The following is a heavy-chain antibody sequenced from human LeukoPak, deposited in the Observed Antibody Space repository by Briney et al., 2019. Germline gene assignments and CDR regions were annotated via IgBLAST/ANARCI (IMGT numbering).Heavy chain of an antibody. Sequence: ASVKVSCKASGYTFVGYYLHWVRQAPGQGLEWMAWIDPYTGNTHYAQTFQGRITVTRDTSVSTTYMELSWLTSDDTARYYCAREYSASEHWGQGTLVTVSS. CDR3: AREYSASEH. CDR1: GYTFVGYY. D-gene: IGHD5-12*01. CDR2: IDPYTGNT. J-gene: IGHJ4*02. V-gene: IGHV1-2*02.